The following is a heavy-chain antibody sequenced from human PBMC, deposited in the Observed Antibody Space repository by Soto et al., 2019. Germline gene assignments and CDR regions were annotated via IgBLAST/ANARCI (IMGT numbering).Heavy chain of an antibody. CDR1: GFSFSISP. CDR2: ISYDGTNK. Sequence: QVQLVESGGGVVQPGRSLRLSCAASGFSFSISPMHWVRQAPGTGPEWVALISYDGTNKFYADSVKGRFTISRDNSKSTLYLQVDSLRHEDAAVYYCARDPKTSGGQHWAFNYFDSWGQGTLVTVSS. CDR3: ARDPKTSGGQHWAFNYFDS. J-gene: IGHJ4*02. V-gene: IGHV3-30-3*01. D-gene: IGHD7-27*01.